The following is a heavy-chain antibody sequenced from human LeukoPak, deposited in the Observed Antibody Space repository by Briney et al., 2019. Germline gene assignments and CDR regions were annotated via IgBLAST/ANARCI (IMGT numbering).Heavy chain of an antibody. V-gene: IGHV4-39*01. Sequence: PGGSLRLSCAASGITLSNYGMSWVRQPPGKGLEWMARIYYSGSTYYNPSRQSRVTIYVDTSKNQFSLKPSSVPAADTAVYYCARQFIPSSGYYPTMIYYYYYGMDVWGQGTTVTVSS. CDR3: ARQFIPSSGYYPTMIYYYYYGMDV. CDR1: GITLSNYG. J-gene: IGHJ6*02. D-gene: IGHD3-22*01. CDR2: IYYSGST.